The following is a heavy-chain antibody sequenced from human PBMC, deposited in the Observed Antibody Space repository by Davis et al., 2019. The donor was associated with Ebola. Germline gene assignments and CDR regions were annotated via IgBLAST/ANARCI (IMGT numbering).Heavy chain of an antibody. CDR3: ARDVRGITGPSEY. Sequence: AASVKVSCKASGYTFPNYGITWVRQAPGQGLEWMGWISAYNGNTNYAQKLQGRVTMTTDTSTSTAYMELRSLRSDDTARYYCARDVRGITGPSEYWGQGTLVTVSS. V-gene: IGHV1-18*01. CDR2: ISAYNGNT. J-gene: IGHJ4*02. CDR1: GYTFPNYG. D-gene: IGHD1-1*01.